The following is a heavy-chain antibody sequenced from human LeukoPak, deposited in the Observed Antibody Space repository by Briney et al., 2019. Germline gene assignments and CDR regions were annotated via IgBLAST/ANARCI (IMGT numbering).Heavy chain of an antibody. D-gene: IGHD3-22*01. CDR1: GGTFSSYA. Sequence: SVKVSCKASGGTFSSYAISWVRQAPRQGLEWMGRIIPILGIANYAQKFQGRVTITADKSTSTAYMELSSLRSEDTAVYYCARAENYDSSGYYPFDYWGQGTLVTVSS. CDR2: IIPILGIA. CDR3: ARAENYDSSGYYPFDY. V-gene: IGHV1-69*04. J-gene: IGHJ4*02.